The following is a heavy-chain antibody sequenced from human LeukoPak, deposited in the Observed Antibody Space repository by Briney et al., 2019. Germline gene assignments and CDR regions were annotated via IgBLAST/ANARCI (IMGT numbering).Heavy chain of an antibody. CDR2: ISVSGNT. CDR1: GFTLSSYA. J-gene: IGHJ6*04. D-gene: IGHD3-10*02. Sequence: GGSLRLSCAASGFTLSSYAMSWVRQAPGKGLEWVSAISVSGNTYHADSVKGRFTISRDSSKNTLYLQMNSLRAEDTAVYYCAELGITMIGGVWGKGTTVTISS. CDR3: AELGITMIGGV. V-gene: IGHV3-23*01.